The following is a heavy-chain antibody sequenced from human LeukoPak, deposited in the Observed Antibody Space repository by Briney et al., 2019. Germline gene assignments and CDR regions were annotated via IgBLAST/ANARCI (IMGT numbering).Heavy chain of an antibody. CDR2: IIPSFGIP. V-gene: IGHV1-69*02. CDR1: GGTFNNYN. Sequence: SVKVSCQASGGTFNNYNINWVRHAPGQGLEWMVTIIPSFGIPSYAEKFKGRVTITADKSTSAAYLELSSLRAEDTAVYYCAREFWGTMVRGGAMDVWGLGTPVTVSS. J-gene: IGHJ6*02. D-gene: IGHD3-10*01. CDR3: AREFWGTMVRGGAMDV.